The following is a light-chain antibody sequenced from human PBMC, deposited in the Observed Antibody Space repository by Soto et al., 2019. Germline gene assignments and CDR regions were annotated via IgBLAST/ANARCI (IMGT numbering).Light chain of an antibody. Sequence: QSALTQPASGSGSPGQSITISCTGTSSDVGGYNYVSWYQQHPAKAPKLMIYEVSNRPSGVSHRFSGSKSGNTASLTISGLQAEDEADYYCFSYTTSSTLVFGGGTKLTLL. CDR1: SSDVGGYNY. V-gene: IGLV2-14*01. CDR3: FSYTTSSTLV. CDR2: EVS. J-gene: IGLJ3*02.